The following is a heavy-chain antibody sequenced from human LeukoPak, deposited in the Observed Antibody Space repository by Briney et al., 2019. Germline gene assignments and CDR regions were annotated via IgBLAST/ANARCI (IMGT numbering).Heavy chain of an antibody. V-gene: IGHV1-69*05. D-gene: IGHD6-19*01. CDR2: IIPIFGTA. CDR1: GGTFSSYA. Sequence: ASVKVSCKASGGTFSSYAISWVRQAPGQGLEWMGGIIPIFGTANYAQKFEGRVTITTDESTSTAYMELSSLRSEDTAVYYCAALAVAGPDYWGQGTLVTVSS. CDR3: AALAVAGPDY. J-gene: IGHJ4*02.